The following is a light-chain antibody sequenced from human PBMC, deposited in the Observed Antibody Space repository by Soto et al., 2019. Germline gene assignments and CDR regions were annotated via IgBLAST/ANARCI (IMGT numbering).Light chain of an antibody. CDR3: QQSYSTPFT. CDR1: QSISSY. CDR2: AAS. Sequence: DIQMTQSPSSLSASVGDRVTITCRASQSISSYLNWYQQKPGKAPKLLIYAASSLQSGVPSRFHSRGSETDFPLTISSLQPEDFATYYRQQSYSTPFTFGGGTKVELK. V-gene: IGKV1-39*01. J-gene: IGKJ4*01.